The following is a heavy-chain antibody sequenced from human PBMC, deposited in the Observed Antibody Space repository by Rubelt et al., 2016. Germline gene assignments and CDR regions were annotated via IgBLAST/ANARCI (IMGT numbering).Heavy chain of an antibody. CDR3: ARIIAAVAGHNWFDP. J-gene: IGHJ5*02. CDR1: GFSLSTSGVG. Sequence: QITLKESGPTLVKPTQTLTLTCTFSGFSLSTSGVGVGWIRQPPGKALEWLALIYWDDDKRYSPSLKSRLTITKDTSKNQVVLTMTNMDPVDTATYYCARIIAAVAGHNWFDPWGQGTLVTVSS. D-gene: IGHD6-19*01. V-gene: IGHV2-5*02. CDR2: IYWDDDK.